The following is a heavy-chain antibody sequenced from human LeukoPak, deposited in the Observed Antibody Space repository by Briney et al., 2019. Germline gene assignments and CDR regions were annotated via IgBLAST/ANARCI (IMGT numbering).Heavy chain of an antibody. V-gene: IGHV1-69*04. Sequence: SVKVSCKASGGTFSSYAISWVRQAPGQGLEWVGRIIPILGIANYAQKLQGRVTMTTDTSTSTAYMELRSLRSDDTAVYYCARDRAGESLGDWGQGTLVTVSS. D-gene: IGHD3-10*01. CDR1: GGTFSSYA. CDR3: ARDRAGESLGD. CDR2: IIPILGIA. J-gene: IGHJ4*02.